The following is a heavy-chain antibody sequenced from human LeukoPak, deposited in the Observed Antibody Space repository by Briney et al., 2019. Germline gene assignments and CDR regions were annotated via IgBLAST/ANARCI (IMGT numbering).Heavy chain of an antibody. D-gene: IGHD3-9*01. V-gene: IGHV1-18*01. Sequence: GASVKVSFKASGYTFTSYGISWVRQAPGQGLEWMGWISAYNGNTNYAQKLQGRVTMTTDTSTSTAYMELRSLRSDDTAVYYCARGGVRYFDWFDAFDIWGQGTMVTVSS. CDR3: ARGGVRYFDWFDAFDI. CDR1: GYTFTSYG. J-gene: IGHJ3*02. CDR2: ISAYNGNT.